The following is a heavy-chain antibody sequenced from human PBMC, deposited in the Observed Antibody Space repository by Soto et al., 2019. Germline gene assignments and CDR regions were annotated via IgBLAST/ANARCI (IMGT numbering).Heavy chain of an antibody. D-gene: IGHD3-3*01. CDR3: AKDRIFGVVITPPYYYYYMDV. Sequence: GGSLRLSCAASGFTFSSYAMSWVRQAPGKGLEWVSAISGSGGSTYYADSVKGRFTISRDNSKNTLYLQMNSLRAEDTAVHYCAKDRIFGVVITPPYYYYYMDVWGKGTTVTVSS. CDR1: GFTFSSYA. CDR2: ISGSGGST. V-gene: IGHV3-23*01. J-gene: IGHJ6*03.